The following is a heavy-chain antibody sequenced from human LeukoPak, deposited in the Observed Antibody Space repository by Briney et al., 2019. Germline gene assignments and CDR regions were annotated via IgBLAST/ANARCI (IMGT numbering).Heavy chain of an antibody. Sequence: SETLSLTCSVSGGSLTNYYWGWIRQPPGKGLEFIGYIHSDGTTNYDSSLQSRVAISLDTSKIQFSLRLYSVTAADTALYFSARLNFRGGEALHFDSWGQGTLVTVSS. J-gene: IGHJ4*02. CDR3: ARLNFRGGEALHFDS. CDR2: IHSDGTT. CDR1: GGSLTNYY. D-gene: IGHD3-16*01. V-gene: IGHV4-4*09.